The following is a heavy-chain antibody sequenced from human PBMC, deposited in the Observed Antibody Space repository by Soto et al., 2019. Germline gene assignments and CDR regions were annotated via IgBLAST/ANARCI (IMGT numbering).Heavy chain of an antibody. V-gene: IGHV3-23*01. D-gene: IGHD3-3*01. Sequence: EVQLLESGGGLVQPGGSLRLSCAASGFTFSSYAMSWVRKSTGKGLEWVSAISGSGGSTYYADSVKGRFTISRDTSKNTLYLHMTSLRAEETDVYDCANGATYYEFWSGYWDDYYGMDVGGQGTTVTVSS. CDR3: ANGATYYEFWSGYWDDYYGMDV. CDR1: GFTFSSYA. J-gene: IGHJ6*02. CDR2: ISGSGGST.